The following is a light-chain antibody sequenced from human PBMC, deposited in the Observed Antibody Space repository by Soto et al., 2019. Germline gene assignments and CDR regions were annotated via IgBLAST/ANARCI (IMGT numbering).Light chain of an antibody. J-gene: IGKJ2*01. CDR3: QQYDNTTYT. V-gene: IGKV4-1*01. CDR1: QSVLDRINNKNA. CDR2: WAS. Sequence: DIVMTQSPDSLAVSLGERATINCKASQSVLDRINNKNAVAWYQHKPGQLPILLISWASTRESGVPGRFSGGWFDTDFSLTISVMQPEDVAVYYCQQYDNTTYTFCQGTKLEIK.